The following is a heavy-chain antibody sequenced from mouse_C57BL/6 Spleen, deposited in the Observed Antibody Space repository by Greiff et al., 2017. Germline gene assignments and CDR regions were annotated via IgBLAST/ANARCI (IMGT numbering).Heavy chain of an antibody. CDR2: IDPSDSYT. Sequence: QVQLQQPGAELVMPGASVKLSCKASGYTFTSYWMHWVKQRPGQGLEWIGEIDPSDSYTNYNQKFKGKSTLTVDKSSSTAYMQLSSLTSEDSAVYYCAWGGSNYSFAYWGQGTLVTVSA. V-gene: IGHV1-69*01. CDR1: GYTFTSYW. D-gene: IGHD2-5*01. J-gene: IGHJ3*01. CDR3: AWGGSNYSFAY.